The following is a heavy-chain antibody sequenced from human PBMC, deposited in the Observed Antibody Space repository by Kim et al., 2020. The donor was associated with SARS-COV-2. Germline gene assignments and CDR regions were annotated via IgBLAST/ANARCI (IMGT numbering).Heavy chain of an antibody. Sequence: GGSLRLSCSTSGFNFSSYGMHWVRQAPGKGLEWMAVIWFDGINKHYADSIKGRITISRDNSKNTVYLQMSSLRAEDTAVYYCARDRFIAVAGSGWDDPFDHWGRGTLVTVSS. CDR3: ARDRFIAVAGSGWDDPFDH. J-gene: IGHJ4*02. CDR2: IWFDGINK. V-gene: IGHV3-33*01. D-gene: IGHD6-19*01. CDR1: GFNFSSYG.